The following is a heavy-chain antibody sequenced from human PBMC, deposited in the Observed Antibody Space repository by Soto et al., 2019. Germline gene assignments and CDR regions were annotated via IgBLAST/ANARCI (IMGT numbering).Heavy chain of an antibody. J-gene: IGHJ4*02. D-gene: IGHD3-10*01. CDR3: VRDLSYPFCFDS. Sequence: ASVKVSCKASGYTFTDYFIHWVRQAPGQGLEWMGCINPYSGGTNSAQNFQGRVTMTRDTSISTAYMELTSLRSDDTAVYYCVRDLSYPFCFDSWGQGTLVTVSS. CDR1: GYTFTDYF. V-gene: IGHV1-2*02. CDR2: INPYSGGT.